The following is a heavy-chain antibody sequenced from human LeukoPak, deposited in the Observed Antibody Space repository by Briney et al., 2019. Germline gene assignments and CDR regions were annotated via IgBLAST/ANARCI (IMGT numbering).Heavy chain of an antibody. CDR3: ARAPTVLVGYCSSSSCRADY. Sequence: PGGSLRLSCAASGFTFSSYSMNWVRQAPGKGLEWVSAISGDSRYIYYADSVRGRFTISRDNAENSLYLQMNSLRVEDTAVYYCARAPTVLVGYCSSSSCRADYWGQGTLVTVSS. CDR1: GFTFSSYS. J-gene: IGHJ4*02. V-gene: IGHV3-21*01. CDR2: ISGDSRYI. D-gene: IGHD2-2*01.